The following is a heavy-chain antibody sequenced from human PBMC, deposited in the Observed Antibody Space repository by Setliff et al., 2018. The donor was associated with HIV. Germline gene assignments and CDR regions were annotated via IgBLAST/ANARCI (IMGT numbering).Heavy chain of an antibody. D-gene: IGHD1-1*01. J-gene: IGHJ4*02. CDR2: ISPDNANT. V-gene: IGHV1-2*02. Sequence: GASVKVSCKASGYTFTSRALSWVRQAPGQGLEWMGWISPDNANTRISQRFRGSVTMTRDRSINTAYMEFSGLTSDDTAVYYCARQLSNSFDYWGQGTLVTVSS. CDR1: GYTFTSRA. CDR3: ARQLSNSFDY.